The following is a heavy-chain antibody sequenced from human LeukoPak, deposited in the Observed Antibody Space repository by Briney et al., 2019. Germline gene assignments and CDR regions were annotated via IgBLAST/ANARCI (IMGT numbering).Heavy chain of an antibody. CDR1: GGSFSGYY. Sequence: SETLSLTCAVYGGSFSGYYWSWIRQPPGKGLEWIGEINHSGSTNYNPPLKSRVTISVDTSKNQFSLKLSSVTAADTAVYYCARLRRSVRGVISFYYYYMDVWGKGTTVTISS. J-gene: IGHJ6*03. V-gene: IGHV4-34*01. D-gene: IGHD3-10*01. CDR3: ARLRRSVRGVISFYYYYMDV. CDR2: INHSGST.